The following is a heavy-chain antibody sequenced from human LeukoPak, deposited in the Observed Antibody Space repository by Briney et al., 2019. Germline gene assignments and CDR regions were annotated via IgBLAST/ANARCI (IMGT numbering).Heavy chain of an antibody. CDR3: AREVDCTNGVCYLSDYFDY. V-gene: IGHV3-21*01. D-gene: IGHD2-8*01. J-gene: IGHJ4*02. Sequence: GGSLRLSCAASGFTFSSYSMNWVRQAPGKGLEWVSSISSSSSYIYYADSVKGRFTISRDNAKNSLYLQMNSLRAEDTAVYYCAREVDCTNGVCYLSDYFDYWGQGTLVTVSS. CDR1: GFTFSSYS. CDR2: ISSSSSYI.